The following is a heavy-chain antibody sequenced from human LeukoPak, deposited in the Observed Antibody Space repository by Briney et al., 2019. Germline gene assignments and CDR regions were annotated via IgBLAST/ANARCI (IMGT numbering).Heavy chain of an antibody. J-gene: IGHJ4*02. V-gene: IGHV4-39*07. CDR1: GGSISSSSYY. Sequence: SETLSLTCTVSGGSISSSSYYWGWIRQPPGKGLEWIGSIYYSGSTYYNPSLKSRVTISVDTSKNQFSLKLSSVTAADTAVYYCARDRILVGATWSPFDYWGQGTLVTVSS. D-gene: IGHD1-26*01. CDR3: ARDRILVGATWSPFDY. CDR2: IYYSGST.